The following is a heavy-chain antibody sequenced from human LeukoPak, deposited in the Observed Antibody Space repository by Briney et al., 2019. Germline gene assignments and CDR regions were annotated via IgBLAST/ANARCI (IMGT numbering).Heavy chain of an antibody. CDR3: AKVSSGWYGGY. V-gene: IGHV3-23*01. Sequence: GGSLRLSCAASGFTFSSYAMSWVRQAPGKGLEWVPAISGSGGSTYYADSVKGRFTISRDNSKNTLYLQMNSLRAEDTAVYYCAKVSSGWYGGYWGQGTLVTVSS. CDR2: ISGSGGST. D-gene: IGHD6-19*01. J-gene: IGHJ4*02. CDR1: GFTFSSYA.